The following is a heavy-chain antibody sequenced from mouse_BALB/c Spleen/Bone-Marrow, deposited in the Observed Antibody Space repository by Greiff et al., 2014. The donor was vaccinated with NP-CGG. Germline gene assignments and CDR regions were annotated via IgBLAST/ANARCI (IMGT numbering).Heavy chain of an antibody. Sequence: EVMLVESGGGLVQPGGSRKLSCAASGFTFRSFGMHWARQAPEKGLEWVAYISGGTSTIYHADTVKGRFTISRDNPNNTLFLQMTSLRSEDTAMYYCVRGGYYVPSYFDSWGQGTTLTVSS. D-gene: IGHD2-3*01. CDR2: ISGGTSTI. V-gene: IGHV5-17*02. CDR3: VRGGYYVPSYFDS. J-gene: IGHJ2*01. CDR1: GFTFRSFG.